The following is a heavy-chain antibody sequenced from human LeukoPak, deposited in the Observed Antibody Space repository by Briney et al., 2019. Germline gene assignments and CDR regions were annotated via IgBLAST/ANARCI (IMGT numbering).Heavy chain of an antibody. Sequence: SEALSLTCTVSGGSITTSDYYWGWIRQPPGKGLEWIGIMHFSGASYYNPSLKSRLTISVDTSNNQISLKLSSVTAADTAVYYCAAQKGSYYAQFDSWGQGSLVTVSS. J-gene: IGHJ5*01. V-gene: IGHV4-39*07. CDR2: MHFSGAS. CDR3: AAQKGSYYAQFDS. CDR1: GGSITTSDYY. D-gene: IGHD1-26*01.